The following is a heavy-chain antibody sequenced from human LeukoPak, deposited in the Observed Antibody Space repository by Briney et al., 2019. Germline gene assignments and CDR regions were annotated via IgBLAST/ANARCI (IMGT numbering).Heavy chain of an antibody. CDR3: ARASSYDYSNPFDY. Sequence: GGSLRLSRAASGFTFSSYWMSWVRQAPGKGLEWVANIKQDGSEKYYVDSVKGRFTISRDNAKNSLYLQMNSLRAEDTAVYYCARASSYDYSNPFDYWGQGTLVTVSS. D-gene: IGHD4-4*01. CDR1: GFTFSSYW. V-gene: IGHV3-7*01. CDR2: IKQDGSEK. J-gene: IGHJ4*02.